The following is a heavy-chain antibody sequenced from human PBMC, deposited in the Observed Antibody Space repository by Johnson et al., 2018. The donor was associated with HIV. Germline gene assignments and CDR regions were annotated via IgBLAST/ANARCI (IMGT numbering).Heavy chain of an antibody. V-gene: IGHV3-7*01. CDR2: IKQDGSEK. CDR1: GFTFSSYW. J-gene: IGHJ3*02. D-gene: IGHD3-3*01. CDR3: ARARDYNFWSPATDI. Sequence: VQLVESGGGLVQPGGSLRLSCAASGFTFSSYWMSWVRQAPGKGLEWVANIKQDGSEKDDVDSVKGRFTISRDNAKNSLYLQMNSLRAEDTAVYYCARARDYNFWSPATDIWGQGTMVTVSS.